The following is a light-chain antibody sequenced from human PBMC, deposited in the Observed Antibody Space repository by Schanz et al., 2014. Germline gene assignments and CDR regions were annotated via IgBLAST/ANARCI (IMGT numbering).Light chain of an antibody. CDR3: KV. CDR2: DVT. CDR1: SSDVGGYNY. V-gene: IGLV2-14*01. Sequence: QSALTQPASVSGSPGQSITISCTGTSSDVGGYNYVSWYQQHPGKAPKLMIYDVTNRPSGVSNRFSGSKSGNTASLTISGLQAEDEADYHQKVFGGGTQLTVL. J-gene: IGLJ3*02.